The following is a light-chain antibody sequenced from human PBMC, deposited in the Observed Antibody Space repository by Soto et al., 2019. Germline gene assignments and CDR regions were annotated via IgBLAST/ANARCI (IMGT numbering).Light chain of an antibody. Sequence: QSVLTQPASVSGSLGQSITICCSATSSDVGAYNYVSWYQHQPGKAPKLMISGVSNRPSGVSNRFSGYKSGNTASLTISRLQAEDETDYYCSSYTSSIAPYVFRTGTKVTVL. V-gene: IGLV2-14*01. CDR2: GVS. J-gene: IGLJ1*01. CDR1: SSDVGAYNY. CDR3: SSYTSSIAPYV.